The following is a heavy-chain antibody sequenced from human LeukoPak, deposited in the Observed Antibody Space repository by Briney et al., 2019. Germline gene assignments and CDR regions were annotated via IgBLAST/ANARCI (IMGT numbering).Heavy chain of an antibody. Sequence: PSETLSLTCTVSGGSISSYYWSWIRQPPGKGLEWIGYIYYSGSTNYNPSLKSRVTISVDTSKNQFSLKLSSVTAADTAVYYCARGLAPSIAAAGTYYYYYMDVWGKGTTVTISS. CDR1: GGSISSYY. CDR2: IYYSGST. D-gene: IGHD6-13*01. CDR3: ARGLAPSIAAAGTYYYYYMDV. J-gene: IGHJ6*03. V-gene: IGHV4-59*01.